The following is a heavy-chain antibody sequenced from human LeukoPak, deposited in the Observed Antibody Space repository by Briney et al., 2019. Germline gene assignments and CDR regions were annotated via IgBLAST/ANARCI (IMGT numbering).Heavy chain of an antibody. CDR3: ARGTSSGQLWDIDYYFDY. CDR2: FDPEDGET. Sequence: GASVKVSCKVSGYTLTELSMHWVRQAPGKGLEWMGGFDPEDGETIYAQKFQGRVTMTEDTSTDTAYMELNSLRAEDTAVYYCARGTSSGQLWDIDYYFDYWGQGTLVTVSS. CDR1: GYTLTELS. V-gene: IGHV1-24*01. J-gene: IGHJ4*02. D-gene: IGHD5-18*01.